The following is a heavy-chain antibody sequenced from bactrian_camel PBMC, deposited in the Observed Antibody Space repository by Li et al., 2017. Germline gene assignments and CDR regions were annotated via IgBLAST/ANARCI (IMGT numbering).Heavy chain of an antibody. Sequence: VQLVESGGGSVQAGGSLALSCQGSDYTIRSYCMGWFRQAPGKERERVATFRTDGVTRYDDSVKGRFTISKDDLKDTLYLQMNSLKPEDTAMYYCAADSVGRCRARGWVERPSVAAYDYWGQGTQVTVS. V-gene: IGHV3S55*01. CDR1: DYTIRSYC. D-gene: IGHD5*01. CDR3: AADSVGRCRARGWVERPSVAAYDY. J-gene: IGHJ4*01. CDR2: FRTDGVT.